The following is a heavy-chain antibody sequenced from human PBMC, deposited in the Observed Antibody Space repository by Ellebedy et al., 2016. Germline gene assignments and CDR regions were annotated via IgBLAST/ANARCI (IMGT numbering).Heavy chain of an antibody. V-gene: IGHV4-38-2*02. CDR1: GYGIIAGYY. Sequence: SETLSLXXSVSGYGIIAGYYWNWIRQPPGKGLEWIGSIYHSGNTYYYPSLKSRVTISVDTSKNQLSLRLISVAAADTAVYYCARGRYNYGHVDIWGQGTMVTVSS. J-gene: IGHJ3*02. CDR2: IYHSGNT. CDR3: ARGRYNYGHVDI. D-gene: IGHD5-18*01.